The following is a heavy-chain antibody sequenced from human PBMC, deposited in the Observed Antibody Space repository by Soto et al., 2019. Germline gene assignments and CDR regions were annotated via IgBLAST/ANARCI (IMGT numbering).Heavy chain of an antibody. V-gene: IGHV4-4*07. CDR3: ARASVMNIVRGTFWFDP. CDR1: GGSIRNYY. CDR2: IYHSGST. D-gene: IGHD3-10*01. J-gene: IGHJ5*02. Sequence: SLTCTVSGGSIRNYYWSWIRQPAGEGLEWIGRIYHSGSTNYNPSLKGRVTMSVDPSKNQFSLRLTSVTAADTAVYYCARASVMNIVRGTFWFDPWGQGTLVTVS.